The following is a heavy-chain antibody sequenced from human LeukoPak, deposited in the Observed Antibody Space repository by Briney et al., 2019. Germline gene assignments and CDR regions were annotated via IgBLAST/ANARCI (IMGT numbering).Heavy chain of an antibody. J-gene: IGHJ4*02. CDR1: GFTVSGNY. Sequence: PGGSLRLSCAASGFTVSGNYMSWVRQAPGKGLEWVSDIYSGGSTYYADYVKGRFTISRDNSKNTLYLPMNSLRAEDTAVYYCARARIAVAGMIYWGQGTLVTVSS. CDR3: ARARIAVAGMIY. V-gene: IGHV3-66*01. CDR2: IYSGGST. D-gene: IGHD6-19*01.